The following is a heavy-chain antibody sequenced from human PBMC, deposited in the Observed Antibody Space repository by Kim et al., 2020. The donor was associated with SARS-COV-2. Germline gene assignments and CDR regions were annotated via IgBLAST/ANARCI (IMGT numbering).Heavy chain of an antibody. Sequence: GGSLRLSCAASGFTFDDYTMHWVRQAPGKGLEWVSLISWDGGSTYYADSVKGRFTISRDNSKNSLYLQMNSLRTEDTALYYCAKDKEGSRMGPYYYYYYGMDVWGQGTTVTVSS. CDR3: AKDKEGSRMGPYYYYYYGMDV. J-gene: IGHJ6*02. D-gene: IGHD3-16*01. V-gene: IGHV3-43*01. CDR2: ISWDGGST. CDR1: GFTFDDYT.